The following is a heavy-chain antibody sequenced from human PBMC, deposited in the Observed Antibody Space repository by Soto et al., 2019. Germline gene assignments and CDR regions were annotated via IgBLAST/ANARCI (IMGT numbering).Heavy chain of an antibody. CDR1: GGSISSGGYS. CDR2: IYHSGST. V-gene: IGHV4-30-2*01. Sequence: QLQLQESGSGLVKPSQTLSLTCAVSGGSISSGGYSWSWIRQPPGKGLEWIGYIYHSGSTYYNPSLKSRVTISVDRSKNQFSLKLSSVTAADTAVYYCARESGKLGSGSFDYWGQGTLVTVSS. D-gene: IGHD3-10*01. CDR3: ARESGKLGSGSFDY. J-gene: IGHJ4*02.